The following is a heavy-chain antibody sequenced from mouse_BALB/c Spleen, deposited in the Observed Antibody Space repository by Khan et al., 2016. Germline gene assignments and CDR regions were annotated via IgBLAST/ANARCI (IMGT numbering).Heavy chain of an antibody. CDR1: GYSITSDYA. CDR2: ISYSGST. CDR3: AEELGWVAY. D-gene: IGHD4-1*01. V-gene: IGHV3-2*02. J-gene: IGHJ3*01. Sequence: EVQLQESGPGLVKPSQSLSLTCTVTGYSITSDYAWNLIRQPPGNKQEWMGYISYSGSTSYNPSLKSRISITRDTSNNQIFLRLSSVTTEDTATWYCAEELGWVAYWGEGTLVTVSA.